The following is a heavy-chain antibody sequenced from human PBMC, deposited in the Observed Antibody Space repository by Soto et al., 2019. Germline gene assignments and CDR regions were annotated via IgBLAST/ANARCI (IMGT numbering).Heavy chain of an antibody. Sequence: NPSETLSLTCTVSGGSISSYYWSWIRQPPGKGLEWIGYIYYSGSTNYNPSLKSRVTISVDTSKNQFSLKLSSVTAADTAVYYCARVYYYYYMDVWGKGTTVTGSS. CDR1: GGSISSYY. J-gene: IGHJ6*03. V-gene: IGHV4-59*01. CDR2: IYYSGST. CDR3: ARVYYYYYMDV.